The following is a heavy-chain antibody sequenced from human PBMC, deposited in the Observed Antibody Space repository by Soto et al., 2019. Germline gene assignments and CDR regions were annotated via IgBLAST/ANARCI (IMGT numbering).Heavy chain of an antibody. J-gene: IGHJ5*02. V-gene: IGHV3-30-3*01. CDR3: ARGGKSGSALYNWFDP. Sequence: PGGSLRLSCAASGFTFSSYAMHWVRQAPGKGLEWVAVISYDGSNKYYADSVKGRFTISRDNSKNTLYLQMNSLRAEDTAVYYCARGGKSGSALYNWFDPWGQGTLVTVS. D-gene: IGHD6-6*01. CDR2: ISYDGSNK. CDR1: GFTFSSYA.